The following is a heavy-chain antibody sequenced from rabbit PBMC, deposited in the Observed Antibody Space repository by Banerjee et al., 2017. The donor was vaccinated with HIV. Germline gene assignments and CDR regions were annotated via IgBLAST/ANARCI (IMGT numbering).Heavy chain of an antibody. J-gene: IGHJ4*01. CDR1: GFDLSDYYY. Sequence: QEQLEESGGGLVKPEGSLTLTCKASGFDLSDYYYMCWVRQAPGKGLELIACIYTNGGSTWYASCVNGRFTISKTSSTTVTLQMTSLTAADTATYFCASGYSDIYFNLWGQGTLVTVS. CDR2: IYTNGGST. V-gene: IGHV1S45*01. CDR3: ASGYSDIYFNL. D-gene: IGHD1-1*01.